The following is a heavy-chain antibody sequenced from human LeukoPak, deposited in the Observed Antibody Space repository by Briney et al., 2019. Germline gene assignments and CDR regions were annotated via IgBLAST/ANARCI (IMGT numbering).Heavy chain of an antibody. J-gene: IGHJ4*02. Sequence: GGSLRLSCAASGFTFSSYSMNWVRQAPGKGLEWVSSISSSSSYIYYADSVKGRFTISRDNAKNSLYLQMNSLRAKDTAVYYCAREIVVVPAAMFDYWGQGTLVTVSS. CDR3: AREIVVVPAAMFDY. D-gene: IGHD2-2*01. CDR2: ISSSSSYI. V-gene: IGHV3-21*01. CDR1: GFTFSSYS.